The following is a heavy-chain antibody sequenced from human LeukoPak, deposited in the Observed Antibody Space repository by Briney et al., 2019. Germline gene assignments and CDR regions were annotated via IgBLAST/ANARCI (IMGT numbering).Heavy chain of an antibody. CDR2: FDPEDGET. Sequence: ASVKVSCKVSGYTLTELSMHWVRQAPGKGLEWMGGFDPEDGETIYAQKFQGRVTMTEDTSTDTAYMELSSLRSEDTAVYYCAASYTVYNYYYYMDVWGKGTTVTVSS. D-gene: IGHD1-26*01. CDR1: GYTLTELS. V-gene: IGHV1-24*01. J-gene: IGHJ6*03. CDR3: AASYTVYNYYYYMDV.